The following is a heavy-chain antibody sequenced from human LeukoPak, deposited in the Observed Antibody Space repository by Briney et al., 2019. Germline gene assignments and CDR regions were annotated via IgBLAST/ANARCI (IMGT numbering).Heavy chain of an antibody. CDR3: ARDLGPYYYASRPESPDTFDI. J-gene: IGHJ3*02. Sequence: GGSPRLSCAASGFTFSSYEMNWVRQAPGKGLEWVSYISSSGNTIYYADSVKGRFTISRDNPKNSLYLQMNSLRAEDTAVYYCARDLGPYYYASRPESPDTFDIWGQGTMVTVSS. CDR1: GFTFSSYE. CDR2: ISSSGNTI. V-gene: IGHV3-48*03. D-gene: IGHD3-10*01.